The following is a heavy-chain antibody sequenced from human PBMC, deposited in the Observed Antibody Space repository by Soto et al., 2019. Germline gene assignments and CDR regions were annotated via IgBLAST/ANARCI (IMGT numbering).Heavy chain of an antibody. V-gene: IGHV1-2*04. CDR1: GYTFTGYY. Sequence: ASVKVSCKASGYTFTGYYIHWMRQAPGQGLEWMGWLNPNSGGTNYAQKFQDWVTMTRDTSISTAYMELRSLRFDDTAMYYCARGANNNWFAPWGQGILVTVSS. J-gene: IGHJ5*02. CDR2: LNPNSGGT. CDR3: ARGANNNWFAP.